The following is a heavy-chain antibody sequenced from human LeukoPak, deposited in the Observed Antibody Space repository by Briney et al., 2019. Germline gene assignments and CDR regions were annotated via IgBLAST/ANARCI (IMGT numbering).Heavy chain of an antibody. V-gene: IGHV3-20*04. CDR3: ARGYCSGGNCWVFDI. J-gene: IGHJ3*02. D-gene: IGHD2-15*01. CDR2: FKWKGDSI. CDR1: GFTFDDYG. Sequence: GGSLRLSCAASGFTFDDYGMGWVRQVPGKGLGGVCGFKWKGDSIGYADSVKGRFTISRDNAKNSLYLQMNSLRAEDTALYYCARGYCSGGNCWVFDIWGQGTMVTVSS.